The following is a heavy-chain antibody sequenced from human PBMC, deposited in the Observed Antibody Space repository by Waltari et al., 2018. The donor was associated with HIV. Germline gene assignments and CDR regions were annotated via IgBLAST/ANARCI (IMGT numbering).Heavy chain of an antibody. D-gene: IGHD1-1*01. V-gene: IGHV1-18*04. CDR1: GYYLGGYG. J-gene: IGHJ4*02. CDR3: ARSERSQDQQLVSFFDY. Sequence: QIKLVQSGVEVKKPRASVRVSCQASGYYLGGYGISWVRQVAGQVLEWMGWIGTNNGNTKYGQKFQDRVTMTTDTTMSTAYMELRSLRSDDTAVFYCARSERSQDQQLVSFFDYWGQGTLVIVSS. CDR2: IGTNNGNT.